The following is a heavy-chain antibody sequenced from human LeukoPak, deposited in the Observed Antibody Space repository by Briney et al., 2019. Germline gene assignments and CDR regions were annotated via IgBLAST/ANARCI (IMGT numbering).Heavy chain of an antibody. Sequence: PSETLSLTCAVYGGSFSGYYWSWNRQPPGKGLEWIGEINHSGSTNYNPSLKSRVTISVDTSKNQFSLKLSSVTAADTAVYYCAREPHYWGQGTLVTVSS. CDR3: AREPHY. CDR1: GGSFSGYY. CDR2: INHSGST. J-gene: IGHJ4*02. V-gene: IGHV4-34*01.